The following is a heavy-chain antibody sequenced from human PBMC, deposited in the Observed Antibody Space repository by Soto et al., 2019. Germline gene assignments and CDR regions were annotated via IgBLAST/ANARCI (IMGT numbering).Heavy chain of an antibody. CDR1: GYTFTSYY. D-gene: IGHD3-10*01. CDR3: AREGGYGYGSGMGPLDY. V-gene: IGHV1-46*03. J-gene: IGHJ4*02. Sequence: QVQLVQSGAEVKKPGASVKVSCKASGYTFTSYYMHWVRQAPGQGLEWMGIINPSGGSTSYAQKFQGRVTMTRETSTSTVYMELSSLRSEDTAVYYCAREGGYGYGSGMGPLDYWGQGTLVTVSS. CDR2: INPSGGST.